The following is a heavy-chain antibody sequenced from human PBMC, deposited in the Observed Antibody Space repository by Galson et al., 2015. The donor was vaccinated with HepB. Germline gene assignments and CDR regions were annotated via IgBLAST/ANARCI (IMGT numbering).Heavy chain of an antibody. J-gene: IGHJ3*02. CDR3: AKDRRHYYDSSGYYPVADI. Sequence: SLRLSCAASGFTFSSYAMSWVRQAPGKGLEWVSAISGSGGSTYYADSVKGRFTISRDNSKNTLYLQMNSLRAEDTAVYYCAKDRRHYYDSSGYYPVADIWGQGTMVTVSS. CDR2: ISGSGGST. CDR1: GFTFSSYA. D-gene: IGHD3-22*01. V-gene: IGHV3-23*01.